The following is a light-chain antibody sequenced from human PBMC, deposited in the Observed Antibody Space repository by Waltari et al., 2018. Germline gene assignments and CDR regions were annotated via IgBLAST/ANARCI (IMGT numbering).Light chain of an antibody. CDR2: GAS. CDR1: QSVSRS. Sequence: EIVLTQSPGTLPLSPGDRDPLPCRASQSVSRSLAWYQQKPGQAPRLLIYGASTRATGIPVRFSGGGSGTDFSLTISRLEAEDFAVYDCQHYVRLPATFGEGTKVEIK. CDR3: QHYVRLPAT. V-gene: IGKV3-20*01. J-gene: IGKJ1*01.